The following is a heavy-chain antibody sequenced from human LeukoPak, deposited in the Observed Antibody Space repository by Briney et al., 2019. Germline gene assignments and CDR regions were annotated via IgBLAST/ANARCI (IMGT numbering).Heavy chain of an antibody. V-gene: IGHV3-64D*09. CDR2: ISSNGGST. Sequence: GRSLRLSCAASGFTFSSHGMHWVRQAPGKGLEYVSAISSNGGSTYYADSVKGRFTISRDNSKNTLYLQMSSLRAEDTAVYYCVKRGYDFWSGYYTDYWGQGTLVTVSS. D-gene: IGHD3-3*01. J-gene: IGHJ4*02. CDR3: VKRGYDFWSGYYTDY. CDR1: GFTFSSHG.